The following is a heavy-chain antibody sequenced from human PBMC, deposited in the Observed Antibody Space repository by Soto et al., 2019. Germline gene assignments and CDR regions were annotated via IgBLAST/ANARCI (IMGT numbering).Heavy chain of an antibody. CDR1: GGTLSDHG. CDR3: ARGVYGSGNYYTGPSAFDI. D-gene: IGHD3-10*01. J-gene: IGHJ3*02. V-gene: IGHV1-69*06. Sequence: QVQLEQSGAEVKKPGSSVKISCKASGGTLSDHGVSWLRQAPGQGLEWVGGTIPVFNTAKYAPKFQGRVTMAADKSTNTAYMELGRLRSDDTAFYYCARGVYGSGNYYTGPSAFDIWGQGTLVIVSS. CDR2: TIPVFNTA.